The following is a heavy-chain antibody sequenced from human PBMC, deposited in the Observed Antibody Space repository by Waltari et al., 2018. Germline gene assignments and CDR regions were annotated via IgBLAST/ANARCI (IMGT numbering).Heavy chain of an antibody. V-gene: IGHV3-21*02. Sequence: EVQLVESGGGLVKPGGSLRLSCAASGFTFILYTMNWVRQAPGKWLEWVSSISSASSYTYYADSLKGRFTISRDNTKNSLYLQMNSLRAEDTAVYYCVRKSSSGNTYNFDSWGQGTLVTVSS. CDR3: VRKSSSGNTYNFDS. J-gene: IGHJ4*02. CDR2: ISSASSYT. CDR1: GFTFILYT. D-gene: IGHD3-22*01.